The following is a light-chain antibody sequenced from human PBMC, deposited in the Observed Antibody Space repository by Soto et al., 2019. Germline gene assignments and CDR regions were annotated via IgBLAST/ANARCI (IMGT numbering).Light chain of an antibody. V-gene: IGKV3-20*01. Sequence: EIVLTQSPGTLSLSPGERATLSCRASQTVDNNYLAWYQQKPGQAPRLLIQGASSRATGIPDRFSGSGSGTDFTLTISRLEPEDFAVYYWQQYGGSFSTFGQGTKVEIK. CDR3: QQYGGSFST. CDR1: QTVDNNY. J-gene: IGKJ2*02. CDR2: GAS.